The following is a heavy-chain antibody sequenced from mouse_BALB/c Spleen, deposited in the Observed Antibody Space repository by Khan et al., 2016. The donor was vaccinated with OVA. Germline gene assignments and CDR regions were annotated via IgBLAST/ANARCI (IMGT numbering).Heavy chain of an antibody. J-gene: IGHJ4*01. CDR1: GFSLTSYG. V-gene: IGHV2-9*02. CDR2: IWAGAST. CDR3: ARDPQFITTVVYAMDY. Sequence: VQLQESGPGLVAPSQSLSITCTVSGFSLTSYGLHWVRQPPEKGLEWLGVIWAGASTNYNSALMSRLSISKDNSKSQVFLKMNSLQTDDTAMYYCARDPQFITTVVYAMDYWGQGTSVTVSS. D-gene: IGHD1-2*01.